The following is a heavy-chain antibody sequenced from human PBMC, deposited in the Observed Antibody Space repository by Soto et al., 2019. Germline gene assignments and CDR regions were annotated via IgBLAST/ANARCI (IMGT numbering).Heavy chain of an antibody. CDR2: IYWDDDK. CDR3: AHSRDYCSGGSCYPSAEYFQH. J-gene: IGHJ1*01. CDR1: GFSLSTSGVG. D-gene: IGHD2-15*01. Sequence: QITLKESGPPLVKPTQTLTLTCTFSGFSLSTSGVGVGWIRQPPGKALEWLALIYWDDDKRYSPSLKSRLTITKDTSKNQVVLTMTNMDPVDTATYYCAHSRDYCSGGSCYPSAEYFQHWGQGTLVTVSS. V-gene: IGHV2-5*02.